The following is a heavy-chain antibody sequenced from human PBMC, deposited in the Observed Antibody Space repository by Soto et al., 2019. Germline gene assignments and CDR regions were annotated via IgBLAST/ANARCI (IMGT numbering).Heavy chain of an antibody. CDR1: GFTFSNCW. CDR2: ISSDGITI. V-gene: IGHV3-74*01. Sequence: GGSLRLSCAASGFTFSNCWMHWVRQPPGKALVWVALISSDGITISYADSVKGRFTISRDNAKNTLYLQMNSLRAEDTAMYYCVRARGYYGMDVWGQGTAVTVSS. CDR3: VRARGYYGMDV. J-gene: IGHJ6*02.